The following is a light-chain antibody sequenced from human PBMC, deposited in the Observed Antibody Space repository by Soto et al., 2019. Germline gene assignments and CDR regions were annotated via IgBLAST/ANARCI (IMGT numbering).Light chain of an antibody. Sequence: QYVLTQPPSVSGAPGQRVTISCTGSSSNIGAGYDVHWYQQLPGTAPKLLIYGNSNRPSGVPDRFSGSKSGTSASLAITGLQAEDEADYYCQSYDSSLNGWVFGGGTKLTVL. CDR1: SSNIGAGYD. CDR2: GNS. CDR3: QSYDSSLNGWV. V-gene: IGLV1-40*01. J-gene: IGLJ3*02.